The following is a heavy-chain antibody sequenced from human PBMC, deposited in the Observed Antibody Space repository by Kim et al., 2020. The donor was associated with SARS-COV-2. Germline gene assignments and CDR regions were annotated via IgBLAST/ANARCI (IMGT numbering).Heavy chain of an antibody. CDR2: IWYDGSNK. D-gene: IGHD6-13*01. Sequence: GGSLRLSCAASGFTFSNYGMHWVRQAPGKGLEWVAIIWYDGSNKYYSDSVKGRFTISRDNSRNTLYLQMNSLRVEDTAVYYCATWRGSSWYYFDYWGQGTLVTVSS. CDR3: ATWRGSSWYYFDY. J-gene: IGHJ4*02. CDR1: GFTFSNYG. V-gene: IGHV3-33*08.